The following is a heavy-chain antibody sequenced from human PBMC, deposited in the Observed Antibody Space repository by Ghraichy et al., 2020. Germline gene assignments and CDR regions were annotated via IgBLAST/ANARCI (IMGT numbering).Heavy chain of an antibody. J-gene: IGHJ1*01. D-gene: IGHD2-2*01. CDR3: ARARRAQYQLLPKPAEYFQH. Sequence: ESLNISCAVYGGSFSGYYWSWIRQPPGKGLEWIGEINHSGSTNYNPSLKSRVTISVDTSKNQFSLKLSSVTAADTAVYYCARARRAQYQLLPKPAEYFQHWGQGTLVTVSS. CDR2: INHSGST. CDR1: GGSFSGYY. V-gene: IGHV4-34*01.